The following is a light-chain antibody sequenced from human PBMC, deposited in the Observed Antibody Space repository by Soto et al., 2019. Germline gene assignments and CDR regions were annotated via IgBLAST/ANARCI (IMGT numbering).Light chain of an antibody. J-gene: IGLJ2*01. V-gene: IGLV2-23*03. CDR1: SRDVGTYNL. CDR2: EGS. CDR3: CSYAGSTTFKV. Sequence: QSALTQPASVSGSPGQSITISCTGTSRDVGTYNLVSWYQEHPGKAPKLIIYEGSKRPSGVSNRFSGSKSGNTASLTISGLQAEDEADYYCCSYAGSTTFKVFGGGTKLTVL.